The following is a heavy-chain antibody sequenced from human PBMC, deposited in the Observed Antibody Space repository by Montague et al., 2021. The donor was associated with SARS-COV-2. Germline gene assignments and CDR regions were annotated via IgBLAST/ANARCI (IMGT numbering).Heavy chain of an antibody. CDR3: ARHKRGWLQLRPDAFDI. CDR1: GGSISGSSYY. D-gene: IGHD5-24*01. J-gene: IGHJ3*02. V-gene: IGHV4-39*01. CDR2: IYYSGST. Sequence: SETLSLTCTVSGGSISGSSYYWGWIRQSPGKGLEWIGSIYYSGSTYYNPSLKSRVTISVDTSKNQFSLKLSSVTAADTAVYNCARHKRGWLQLRPDAFDIWGQGTMVTVSS.